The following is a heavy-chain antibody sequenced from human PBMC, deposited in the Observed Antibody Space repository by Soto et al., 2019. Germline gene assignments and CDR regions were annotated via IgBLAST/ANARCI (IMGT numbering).Heavy chain of an antibody. CDR1: GFSFSNYG. J-gene: IGHJ4*02. CDR2: ISYDGSTA. CDR3: AKPGLVCTIMSHFDH. Sequence: QVQLVESGGGVVQPGRSLRLSCAASGFSFSNYGMHWVRQAPGKGPEWVAAISYDGSTAYYLDSVKGRFTLSRDNSKNTLDLQMNSLRAEDTAVYYCAKPGLVCTIMSHFDHWGQGTLVTVSS. V-gene: IGHV3-30*18. D-gene: IGHD5-12*01.